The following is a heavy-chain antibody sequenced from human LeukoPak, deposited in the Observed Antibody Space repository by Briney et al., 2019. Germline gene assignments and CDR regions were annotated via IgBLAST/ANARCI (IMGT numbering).Heavy chain of an antibody. Sequence: SETLSLTCTVSGGSISSYYWSWIRQPAGKGLEWIGRIYTSGSTNYNPALKSRVTFSVDTSKNQFSLKLTSVTAADTALYYCSRHNRPVDTGAYYEDYWGQGTLVTVSS. V-gene: IGHV4-4*07. D-gene: IGHD3-22*01. CDR2: IYTSGST. CDR1: GGSISSYY. J-gene: IGHJ4*02. CDR3: SRHNRPVDTGAYYEDY.